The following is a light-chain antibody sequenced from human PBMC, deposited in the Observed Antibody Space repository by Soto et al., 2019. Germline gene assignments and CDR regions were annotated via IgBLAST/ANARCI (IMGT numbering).Light chain of an antibody. V-gene: IGKV3-20*01. J-gene: IGKJ5*01. CDR3: QQYVTSAIT. CDR1: QSVSSR. Sequence: EIVLTQSPGTLSLSPGERATLSCRASQSVSSRLAWYQQKHGQAPRLLISGASSRATHIPDRFSGSGSGTDFTLTISRLEPEDFALYYFQQYVTSAITFGQGTRLEIK. CDR2: GAS.